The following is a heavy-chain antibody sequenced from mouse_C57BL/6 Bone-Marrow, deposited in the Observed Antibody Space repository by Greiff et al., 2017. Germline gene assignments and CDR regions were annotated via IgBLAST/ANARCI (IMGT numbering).Heavy chain of an antibody. Sequence: DVKLVESGGGLVQPGGSMKLSCVASGFTFSNYWMNWVRQSPEKGLEWVAQIRLKSENYATHYAESVKGRFTISRDDSKSSVYLQMNNLRAEDTGIYYCTGGITTVPYWYFDVWGTGTTVTVSS. J-gene: IGHJ1*03. V-gene: IGHV6-3*01. CDR2: IRLKSENYAT. CDR3: TGGITTVPYWYFDV. CDR1: GFTFSNYW. D-gene: IGHD1-1*01.